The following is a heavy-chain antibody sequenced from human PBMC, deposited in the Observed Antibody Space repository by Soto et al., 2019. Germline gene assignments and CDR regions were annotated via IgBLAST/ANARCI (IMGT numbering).Heavy chain of an antibody. Sequence: QLQLQESGPGLVKPSETLSLTCTVSGGSISSSSYYWGWIRQPPGKGLEWIGSVYYSGSTYYNPSLKRRVTISVDTSKNQFSLKLSSVTAADTAVYYCARRHTSGWYGWFDPWGQGTLVTVSS. V-gene: IGHV4-39*01. CDR3: ARRHTSGWYGWFDP. CDR2: VYYSGST. J-gene: IGHJ5*02. D-gene: IGHD6-19*01. CDR1: GGSISSSSYY.